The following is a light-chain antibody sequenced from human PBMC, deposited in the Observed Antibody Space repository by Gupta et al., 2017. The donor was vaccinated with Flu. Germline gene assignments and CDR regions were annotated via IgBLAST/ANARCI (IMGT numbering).Light chain of an antibody. CDR2: DAS. CDR1: QSVSSY. CDR3: QKRSNSSPCT. Sequence: EIVLTQSPATLSLSPGERATLSCRASQSVSSYLAWYQQKPGQAPRLLIYDASNRATGIPARFSGSGSGTDFTLTISSLEPEDFAVYYCQKRSNSSPCTFGQGSKVEIK. J-gene: IGKJ2*02. V-gene: IGKV3-11*01.